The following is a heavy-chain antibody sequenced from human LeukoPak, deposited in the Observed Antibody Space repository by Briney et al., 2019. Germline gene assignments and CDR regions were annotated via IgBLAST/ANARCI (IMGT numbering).Heavy chain of an antibody. CDR1: GFTFSSHW. Sequence: GGSLRLSCAASGFTFSSHWMHWVRQRPGKGLVWVSRIHLDGRTTNYADSVKGRFTISRDNAKNTLSLEMNSLRPEDTAVYYCARGGSPSDYWGQGTLVSVSS. CDR2: IHLDGRTT. V-gene: IGHV3-74*01. D-gene: IGHD3-16*01. J-gene: IGHJ4*02. CDR3: ARGGSPSDY.